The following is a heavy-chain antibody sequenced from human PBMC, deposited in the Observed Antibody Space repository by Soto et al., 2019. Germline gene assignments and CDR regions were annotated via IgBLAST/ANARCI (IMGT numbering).Heavy chain of an antibody. D-gene: IGHD6-13*01. Sequence: HPGGSLRLSCAASGFTFSSYAMSWVRQAPGKGLEWVSAISGSGGSTYYADSVKGRFTISRDNSKNTLYLQMNSLRAEDTAVYYCAKDRLWYRYSSYYFDYWGQGTLVTVSS. CDR1: GFTFSSYA. CDR2: ISGSGGST. J-gene: IGHJ4*02. V-gene: IGHV3-23*01. CDR3: AKDRLWYRYSSYYFDY.